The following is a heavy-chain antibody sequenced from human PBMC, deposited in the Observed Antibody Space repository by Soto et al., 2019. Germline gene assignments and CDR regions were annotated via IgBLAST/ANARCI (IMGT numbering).Heavy chain of an antibody. J-gene: IGHJ4*02. Sequence: QVQLVESGGGVVQPGRSLRLSCAASGFSFSSYGMHWVRQAPGKGLEWVSMISYDGTDEYYSDSVKGRFTISRDNSKNAVSLQMNRLRPDGPAMYYCAKQESEWNDYLDYWGQGTRVTVSS. CDR1: GFSFSSYG. V-gene: IGHV3-30*18. CDR2: ISYDGTDE. CDR3: AKQESEWNDYLDY. D-gene: IGHD1-1*01.